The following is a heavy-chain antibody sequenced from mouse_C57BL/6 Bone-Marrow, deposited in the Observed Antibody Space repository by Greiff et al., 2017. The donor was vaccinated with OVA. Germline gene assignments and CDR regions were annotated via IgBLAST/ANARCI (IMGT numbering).Heavy chain of an antibody. CDR1: GYTFTSYW. J-gene: IGHJ2*01. V-gene: IGHV1-64*01. D-gene: IGHD2-1*01. CDR2: IHPNSGST. Sequence: QVQLQQPGAELVKPGASVKLSCKASGYTFTSYWMHWVKQRPGQGLEWIGMIHPNSGSTNYNEKFKSKATLPVDKSSSTAYMQLSSLTSEDSAVYYCWGGNYPHYFDYWGQGTTLTVSS. CDR3: WGGNYPHYFDY.